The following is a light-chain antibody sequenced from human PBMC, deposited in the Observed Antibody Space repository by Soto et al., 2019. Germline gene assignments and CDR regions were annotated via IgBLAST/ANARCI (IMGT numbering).Light chain of an antibody. CDR2: LNNDGSH. V-gene: IGLV4-69*01. CDR1: SGHSSYA. Sequence: QLVLTQSPSASASLGASVKLTCTLSSGHSSYAIAWHQLQPEKGPRYLMNLNNDGSHSKGDGIPDRFSGSSSGAERYLTISSLQSEDEADYSCQTWGTGIYVVFGGGTKLTVL. CDR3: QTWGTGIYVV. J-gene: IGLJ2*01.